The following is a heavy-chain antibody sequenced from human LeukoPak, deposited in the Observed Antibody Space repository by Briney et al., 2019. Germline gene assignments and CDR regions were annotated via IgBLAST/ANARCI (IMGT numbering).Heavy chain of an antibody. CDR3: VKALVGQTSGY. CDR1: GFSFSGYS. J-gene: IGHJ4*02. V-gene: IGHV3-30*18. D-gene: IGHD1-26*01. Sequence: PGGSLRLSCTASGFSFSGYSMHWVRQAPGKGLEWLAVISHDASDEYYADSVKGRFTISRDNAKNMIYLQMISLRAEDTAVYYCVKALVGQTSGYWGQGTRVTVST. CDR2: ISHDASDE.